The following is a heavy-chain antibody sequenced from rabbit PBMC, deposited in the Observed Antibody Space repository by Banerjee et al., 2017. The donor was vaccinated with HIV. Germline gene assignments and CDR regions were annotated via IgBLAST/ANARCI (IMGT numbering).Heavy chain of an antibody. CDR3: ARDLPISGGYSFDL. D-gene: IGHD1-1*01. CDR1: GFSFSSGYY. Sequence: QSLEESGGDLVKPGASLTLTCTASGFSFSSGYYMCWVRQAPGKGLEWIACIYTGSGGNTYYASWAKGRFTISKTSSTTVTLQVTSLTAADTATYFCARDLPISGGYSFDLWGPGTLVTVS. J-gene: IGHJ4*01. V-gene: IGHV1S40*01. CDR2: IYTGSGGNT.